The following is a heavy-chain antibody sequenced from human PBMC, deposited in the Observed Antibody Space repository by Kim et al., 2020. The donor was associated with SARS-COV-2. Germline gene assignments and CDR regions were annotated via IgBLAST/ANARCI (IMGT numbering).Heavy chain of an antibody. D-gene: IGHD6-19*01. CDR2: IYSTSVNS. CDR3: ARDDPSGWLNWFDP. Sequence: SETLSLTCSVSGGSMRSYYWSWIRQPAGKGLEWIGRIYSTSVNSNYNPSLKSRVTVSVDTSKNPFFLKLNSVTAADTAVYYCARDDPSGWLNWFDPWGQG. CDR1: GGSMRSYY. J-gene: IGHJ5*02. V-gene: IGHV4-4*07.